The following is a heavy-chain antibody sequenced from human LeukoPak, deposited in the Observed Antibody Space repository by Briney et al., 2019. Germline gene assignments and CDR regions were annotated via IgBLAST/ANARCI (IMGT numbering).Heavy chain of an antibody. CDR3: ARKSRDGYNYDSSGFFDY. D-gene: IGHD5-24*01. CDR1: GFTFSSYA. Sequence: PGGSLRLSCAASGFTFSSYAMHWVRQAPGKGLERVAVISYDGSNKYYADSVKGRFTISRDNSKNTLYLQMNSLRAEDTAVYYCARKSRDGYNYDSSGFFDYWGQGTLVTVSS. V-gene: IGHV3-30-3*01. CDR2: ISYDGSNK. J-gene: IGHJ4*02.